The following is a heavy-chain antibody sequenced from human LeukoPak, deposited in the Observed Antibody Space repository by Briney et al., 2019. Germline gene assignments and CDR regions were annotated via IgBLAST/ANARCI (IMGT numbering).Heavy chain of an antibody. Sequence: GESLKTSCKGSGYSFTNYWISWVRQMPGKGLEWMGRIDPSDSYTNYSPSFQGHVTISADKSISTAYLQWSSLKASDTAMYYCARRRKATVTTYDAFDIWGQGTMVTVSS. CDR3: ARRRKATVTTYDAFDI. CDR2: IDPSDSYT. J-gene: IGHJ3*02. V-gene: IGHV5-10-1*01. CDR1: GYSFTNYW. D-gene: IGHD4-17*01.